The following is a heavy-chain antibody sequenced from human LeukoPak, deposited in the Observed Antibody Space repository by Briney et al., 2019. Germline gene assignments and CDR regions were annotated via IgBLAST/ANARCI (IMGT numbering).Heavy chain of an antibody. D-gene: IGHD3-16*01. CDR1: GFTVSSYG. V-gene: IGHV3-23*01. CDR2: ISGSGGST. J-gene: IGHJ3*02. Sequence: GGTLRLSCAASGFTVSSYGMSWVRQAPGKGLEWVSAISGSGGSTYYADSVKGRFTISRDNSKNTLYLQMNSLRAEDTAVYYCAKDRKGGGTAFDIWGQGTMVTVSS. CDR3: AKDRKGGGTAFDI.